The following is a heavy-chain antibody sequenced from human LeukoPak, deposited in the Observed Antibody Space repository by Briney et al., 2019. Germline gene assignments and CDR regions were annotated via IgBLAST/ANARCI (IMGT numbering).Heavy chain of an antibody. CDR1: GFTFSDYY. J-gene: IGHJ4*02. CDR3: AKVRRPYCSGGSCYIFDY. D-gene: IGHD2-15*01. Sequence: PGGSLRLSCAASGFTFSDYYMSWIRQAPGKGLEWVSGISGSAGSIDYADSVKGRFTSSRDNSKSMLYLQMSSLRVEDTAVYYCAKVRRPYCSGGSCYIFDYWGKGTLVTVSS. CDR2: ISGSAGSI. V-gene: IGHV3-23*01.